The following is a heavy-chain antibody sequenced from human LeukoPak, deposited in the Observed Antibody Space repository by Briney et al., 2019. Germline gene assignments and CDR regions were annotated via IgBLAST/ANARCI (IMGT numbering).Heavy chain of an antibody. J-gene: IGHJ4*02. D-gene: IGHD6-13*01. CDR2: IYYSGST. V-gene: IGHV4-39*02. CDR1: GGSISSSSYY. CDR3: ARERYSTFDY. Sequence: SSETLSLTCTVSGGSISSSSYYWGWIRQPPGKGLEWIGSIYYSGSTYYNPSLKSRVTISVDTSKNQSSLKLSSVTAADTAVYYCARERYSTFDYWGQGTLVTVSS.